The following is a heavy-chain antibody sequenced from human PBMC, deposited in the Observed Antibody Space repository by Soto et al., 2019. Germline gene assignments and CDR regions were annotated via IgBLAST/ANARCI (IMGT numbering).Heavy chain of an antibody. CDR1: GGTFSSYA. CDR3: ARGWLTYYYGSGSYYYFDY. J-gene: IGHJ4*02. V-gene: IGHV1-69*01. Sequence: QVQLVQSGAEVKKPGSSVKVSCKASGGTFSSYAISWVRQAPGQGLEWMGGIIPIFGTANYAQKFQGRVTITADESTSTAYMELSSLRAEDTAVYYCARGWLTYYYGSGSYYYFDYWGQGTLVTVSS. D-gene: IGHD3-10*01. CDR2: IIPIFGTA.